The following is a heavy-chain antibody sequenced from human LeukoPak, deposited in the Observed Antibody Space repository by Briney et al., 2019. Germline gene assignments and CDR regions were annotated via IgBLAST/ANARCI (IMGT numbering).Heavy chain of an antibody. CDR2: IYSGGST. Sequence: GGSLRLSCAASGFTVSSNYMSWVRQAPGKGLEWVSVIYSGGSTYYADSVKGRFTISRDNSKNTLYLQMNSLRAEDTAVYYCAAKGYSYDSSSPSIWGQGTMVTVSS. CDR1: GFTVSSNY. J-gene: IGHJ3*02. D-gene: IGHD3-22*01. V-gene: IGHV3-66*01. CDR3: AAKGYSYDSSSPSI.